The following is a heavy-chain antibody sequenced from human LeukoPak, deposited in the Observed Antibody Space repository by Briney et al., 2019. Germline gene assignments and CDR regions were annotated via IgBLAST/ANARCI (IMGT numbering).Heavy chain of an antibody. CDR2: IYYSGST. CDR3: ARARNYYDSSDYYYEGDAFDI. D-gene: IGHD3-22*01. CDR1: GGSISSSSYY. J-gene: IGHJ3*02. V-gene: IGHV4-39*07. Sequence: SETLSLTCTVSGGSISSSSYYWGWIRQPPGKGLEWIGSIYYSGSTYYNPSLKSRATISVDTSKNQFSLKLSSVTAADTAVYYCARARNYYDSSDYYYEGDAFDIWGQGTMVTVSS.